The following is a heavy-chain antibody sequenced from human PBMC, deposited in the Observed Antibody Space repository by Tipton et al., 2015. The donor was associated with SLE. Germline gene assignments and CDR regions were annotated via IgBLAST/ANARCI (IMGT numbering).Heavy chain of an antibody. CDR2: IYYSGST. Sequence: TLSLTCTVSGGSISRYYWGWIRQPPGKGLEWIGYIYYSGSTNYNPSLKSRVTISEDTSKNQFSLKLTSVTAADTAVYYCARGEWELYFDYWGQGTLVTVSS. CDR1: GGSISRYY. V-gene: IGHV4-59*01. CDR3: ARGEWELYFDY. D-gene: IGHD1-26*01. J-gene: IGHJ4*02.